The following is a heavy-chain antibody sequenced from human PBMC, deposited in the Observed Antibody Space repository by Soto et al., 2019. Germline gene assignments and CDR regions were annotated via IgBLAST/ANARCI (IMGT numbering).Heavy chain of an antibody. CDR2: ISYDGSNK. V-gene: IGHV3-30-3*01. Sequence: PGGSLRLSCAASGFTFSSYVMHWVRQAPGKGLEWVAVISYDGSNKYNADSVKGRFTISRDNSKNTLYLQMNSLRAEDTAVYYCAISSSWYGTMDYWGQGTLVTVSS. CDR3: AISSSWYGTMDY. CDR1: GFTFSSYV. D-gene: IGHD6-13*01. J-gene: IGHJ4*02.